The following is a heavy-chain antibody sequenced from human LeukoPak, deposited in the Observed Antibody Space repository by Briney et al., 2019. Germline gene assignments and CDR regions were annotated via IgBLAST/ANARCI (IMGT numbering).Heavy chain of an antibody. CDR3: ARDRGAVDY. D-gene: IGHD4-17*01. Sequence: SETLSLTCAVYGGSFSGYYWSWIRQPPGKGLEWIGEINHSGSTNYNPSLKSRVTISVDKSKNQFSLKLSSVTAADTAVYYCARDRGAVDYWGQGTLVTVSS. J-gene: IGHJ4*02. CDR2: INHSGST. V-gene: IGHV4-34*01. CDR1: GGSFSGYY.